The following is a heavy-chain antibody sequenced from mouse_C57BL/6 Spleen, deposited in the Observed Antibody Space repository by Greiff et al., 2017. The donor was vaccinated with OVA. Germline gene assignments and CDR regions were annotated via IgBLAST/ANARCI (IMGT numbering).Heavy chain of an antibody. V-gene: IGHV1-76*01. CDR3: ARGAY. J-gene: IGHJ3*01. CDR2: IYPGSGNT. CDR1: GYTFTDYY. Sequence: VQLQESGAELVRPGASVKLSCKASGYTFTDYYINWVKQRPGPGLEWIARIYPGSGNTYYNEKFKGKATLTAEKSSSTAYMQLSSLTSEDSAVYFCARGAYWGQGTLVTVSA.